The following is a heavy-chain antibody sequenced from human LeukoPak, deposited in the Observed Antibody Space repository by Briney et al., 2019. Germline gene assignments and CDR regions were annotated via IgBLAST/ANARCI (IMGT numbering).Heavy chain of an antibody. D-gene: IGHD1-7*01. J-gene: IGHJ4*02. Sequence: NASETLSLTCTVSGGSISSYYWSWIRQPPGKGLGWIGYIYYSGSTNYNPSLKSRVTISVDTSKNQFSLKLSSVTAADTAVYYCAREWNYVVDYWGQGTLVTVSS. CDR1: GGSISSYY. CDR2: IYYSGST. CDR3: AREWNYVVDY. V-gene: IGHV4-59*01.